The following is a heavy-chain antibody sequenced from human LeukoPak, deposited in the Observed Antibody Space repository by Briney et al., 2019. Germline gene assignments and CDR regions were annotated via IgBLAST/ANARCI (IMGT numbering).Heavy chain of an antibody. Sequence: GASVKVSCKASGYTFTNYAIHWVRQAPGQRLEWMGWINADNGDTKYLQRFQGRVTITRDTSASTAYMELSSPRYEDTAVFYCARGPIAAVAFFDYWGQGTLVSVSS. CDR2: INADNGDT. D-gene: IGHD6-13*01. J-gene: IGHJ4*02. CDR1: GYTFTNYA. CDR3: ARGPIAAVAFFDY. V-gene: IGHV1-3*01.